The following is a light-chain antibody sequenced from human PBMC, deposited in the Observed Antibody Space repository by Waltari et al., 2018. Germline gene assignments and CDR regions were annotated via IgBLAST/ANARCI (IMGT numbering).Light chain of an antibody. J-gene: IGLJ3*02. CDR1: RSNIRSNS. V-gene: IGLV1-44*01. CDR2: FTD. Sequence: QSVLTQPPSASGTPGQRVTISCSGGRSNIRSNSVNWFQQLPGTAPRLFIYFTDQRPSGVPGRFSGSKSGTSASLAISGLQSGDEADYYCASWDASLNGWVFGGGTKLTVL. CDR3: ASWDASLNGWV.